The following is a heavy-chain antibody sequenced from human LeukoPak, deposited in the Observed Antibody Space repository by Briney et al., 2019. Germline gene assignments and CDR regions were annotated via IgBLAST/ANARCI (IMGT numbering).Heavy chain of an antibody. J-gene: IGHJ6*02. CDR3: AGGYQLLFSSGYGMDV. CDR2: IYHSGST. V-gene: IGHV4-30-2*02. CDR1: GGSISSGGYS. Sequence: PSQTLSLTCAVSGGSISSGGYSWSWIRQPPGKGLEWIGYIYHSGSTYYNPSLKSRVTISVDRSKNQFSLKLSSVTAADTAVYYCAGGYQLLFSSGYGMDVWGQGTTVTVSS. D-gene: IGHD2-2*01.